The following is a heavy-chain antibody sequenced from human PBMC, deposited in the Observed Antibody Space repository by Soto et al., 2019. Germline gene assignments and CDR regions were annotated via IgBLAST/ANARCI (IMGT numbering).Heavy chain of an antibody. V-gene: IGHV1-69*01. CDR1: GGTLSNYA. D-gene: IGHD3-3*01. Sequence: QVQLVQSGAEVKKPGSSVKVSCKASGGTLSNYAISWVRQAPGQGLEWMGGIIPVFGTPKYAQKFQGRVTVTADEYTSTAYMELSSLTSEDRAVYYCARGGFGGGCYGEYYGMDVWGQGTAVTVSS. CDR3: ARGGFGGGCYGEYYGMDV. J-gene: IGHJ6*02. CDR2: IIPVFGTP.